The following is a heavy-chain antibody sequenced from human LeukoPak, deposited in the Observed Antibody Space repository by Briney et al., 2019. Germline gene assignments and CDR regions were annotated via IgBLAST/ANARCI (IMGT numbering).Heavy chain of an antibody. CDR3: ARDMLITFGGVIANYFDY. J-gene: IGHJ4*02. V-gene: IGHV3-48*03. Sequence: PGGSLRLSCAASGFTFSSYEMNWVRQAPGKGLEGVSYISSSGSAIYYADSVKGRFTISRDNAKNSLYLQMNSLRAEDTAVYYCARDMLITFGGVIANYFDYWGQGTLVTVSS. D-gene: IGHD3-16*02. CDR1: GFTFSSYE. CDR2: ISSSGSAI.